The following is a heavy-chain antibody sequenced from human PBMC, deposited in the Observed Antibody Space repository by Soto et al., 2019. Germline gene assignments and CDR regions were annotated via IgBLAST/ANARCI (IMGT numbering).Heavy chain of an antibody. CDR3: ARVPFRWYPVMNYFDY. D-gene: IGHD6-13*01. CDR2: ISAYNGNT. CDR1: GYTFTSYG. J-gene: IGHJ4*02. V-gene: IGHV1-18*01. Sequence: ASVKVSCKASGYTFTSYGISWVRQAPGQGLEWMGWISAYNGNTNYAQKLQGRVTMTTDTSTSTAYMELRSLRSDDTAVYYCARVPFRWYPVMNYFDYWGQGTLVTVSS.